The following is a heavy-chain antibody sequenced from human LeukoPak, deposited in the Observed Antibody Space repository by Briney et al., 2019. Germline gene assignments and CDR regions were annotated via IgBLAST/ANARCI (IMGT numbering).Heavy chain of an antibody. CDR2: IDYDSSHI. CDR3: ARDPLRYHRVGHYDY. CDR1: GFTFSNSA. Sequence: GGSLRLSCAASGFTFSNSAMNWVPQVPGKGLEWVSSIDYDSSHIYYAASVRGRFTISRDNARNSVYLQMNSLRVEDTAVYYCARDPLRYHRVGHYDYWGQGTLVAVSS. D-gene: IGHD3-9*01. J-gene: IGHJ4*02. V-gene: IGHV3-21*01.